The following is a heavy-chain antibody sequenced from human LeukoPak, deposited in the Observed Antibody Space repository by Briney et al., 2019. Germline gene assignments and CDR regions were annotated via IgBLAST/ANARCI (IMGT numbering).Heavy chain of an antibody. Sequence: TSETLSLTCTVSGGSISSSSYYWGWIRQPPGKGLEWIGSIYYSGSTYYNPSLESRVTISVDTSKNQFSLKLSSVTAADTAVYYCARPPIFGVVNAKLGNWFDPWGQGTLVTVSS. D-gene: IGHD3-3*01. J-gene: IGHJ5*02. V-gene: IGHV4-39*01. CDR2: IYYSGST. CDR1: GGSISSSSYY. CDR3: ARPPIFGVVNAKLGNWFDP.